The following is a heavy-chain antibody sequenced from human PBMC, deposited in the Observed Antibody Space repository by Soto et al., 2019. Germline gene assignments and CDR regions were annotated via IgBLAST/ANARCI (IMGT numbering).Heavy chain of an antibody. Sequence: GSGPTLVNPTQTLTLTCTFSGFSLSTSGMCVSWIRQPPGKALEWLALIDWDDDKYYSTSLKTRLTISKDTSKNQVVLTMANMDPVDTATYYCARTVQDRQWLAYYFDYWGQGTLVTVSS. CDR2: IDWDDDK. CDR1: GFSLSTSGMC. V-gene: IGHV2-70*01. J-gene: IGHJ4*02. D-gene: IGHD6-19*01. CDR3: ARTVQDRQWLAYYFDY.